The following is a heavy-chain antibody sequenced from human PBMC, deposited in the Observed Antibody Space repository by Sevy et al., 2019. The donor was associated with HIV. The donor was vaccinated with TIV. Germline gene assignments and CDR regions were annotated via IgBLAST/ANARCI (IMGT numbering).Heavy chain of an antibody. J-gene: IGHJ5*02. D-gene: IGHD1-1*01. Sequence: QLGGPLRLSCAVSGFTFTAYPMAWVRQGPGKGLEWVSAITRTGEATHYADSVKGRFTISRDDSKSMLYLQMNRLKADDTAIYYCLKRKWDPSPGQDNWFDPWGQGTLVTVSS. CDR3: LKRKWDPSPGQDNWFDP. CDR1: GFTFTAYP. CDR2: ITRTGEAT. V-gene: IGHV3-23*01.